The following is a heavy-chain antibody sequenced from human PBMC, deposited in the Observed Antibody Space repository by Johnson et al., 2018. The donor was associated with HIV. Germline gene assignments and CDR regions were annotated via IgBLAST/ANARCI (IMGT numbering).Heavy chain of an antibody. V-gene: IGHV3-30*18. J-gene: IGHJ3*02. Sequence: QVQLVESGGGVVQPGRSLRLSCVASGFTFSSYAMHWVRQAPGKGLEWVANIKQDGSEKYYADSVKGRFTISRDNSNNTLYLQMNSLRAEDTAVYYCAKTEDAFDIWSQGTMVTVSS. CDR3: AKTEDAFDI. CDR1: GFTFSSYA. CDR2: IKQDGSEK.